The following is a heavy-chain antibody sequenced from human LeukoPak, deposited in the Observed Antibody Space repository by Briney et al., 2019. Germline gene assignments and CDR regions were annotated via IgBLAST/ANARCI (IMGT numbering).Heavy chain of an antibody. CDR1: GGSISSYY. Sequence: SETLSLTCTASGGSISSYYWSWIRQPAGKGLEWIGRIYTSGSTNYNPSLKSRVTMSVDTSKNQFSLKLSSVTAADTAVYYCARLYGSGSYYLFDYWGQGTLVTVSS. CDR2: IYTSGST. J-gene: IGHJ4*02. D-gene: IGHD3-10*01. V-gene: IGHV4-4*07. CDR3: ARLYGSGSYYLFDY.